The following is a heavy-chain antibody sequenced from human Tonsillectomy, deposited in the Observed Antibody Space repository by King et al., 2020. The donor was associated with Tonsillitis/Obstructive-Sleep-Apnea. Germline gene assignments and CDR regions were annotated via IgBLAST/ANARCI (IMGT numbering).Heavy chain of an antibody. V-gene: IGHV1-69*10. J-gene: IGHJ4*02. D-gene: IGHD3-22*01. CDR3: ARSHSSGYYFDY. CDR1: GGTFSSYA. CDR2: IIPILGKA. Sequence: QLVQSGAEVKKPGSSVKVSCKASGGTFSSYAISWVRQAPGQGREWMGGIIPILGKANYAQKFQGRVTITADKSTSTAYMELSSLRSEDTAVYYCARSHSSGYYFDYWGQGTLVTVSS.